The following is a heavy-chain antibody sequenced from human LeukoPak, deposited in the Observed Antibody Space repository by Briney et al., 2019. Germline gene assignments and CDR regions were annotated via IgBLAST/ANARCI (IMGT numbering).Heavy chain of an antibody. CDR2: IWYDGSNK. CDR1: GFTFSSYS. Sequence: SGGSLRLSCAASGFTFSSYSMNWVRQAPGKGLEWVAVIWYDGSNKYYADSVKGRFTISRDNSKNTLYLQMNSLRAEDTAVYYCAKDLGGYDILTGYYSNYFDYWGQGTLVTVSS. V-gene: IGHV3-33*06. D-gene: IGHD3-9*01. J-gene: IGHJ4*02. CDR3: AKDLGGYDILTGYYSNYFDY.